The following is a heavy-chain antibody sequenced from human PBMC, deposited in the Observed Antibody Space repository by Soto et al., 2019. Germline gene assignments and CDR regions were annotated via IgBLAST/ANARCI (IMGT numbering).Heavy chain of an antibody. J-gene: IGHJ4*02. CDR3: VHTVMVHTITGGHYFDY. Sequence: SGPTLVNPTQTLTLTCTFSAFSLSTNGVGVGWIRQPPGKPLEWLAVIYWNEDKRYSRSLKSRLSITKDTSKNQVVLTMTTMDPADTATYYCVHTVMVHTITGGHYFDYWGPGLLVTVSS. V-gene: IGHV2-5*01. D-gene: IGHD2-8*01. CDR2: IYWNEDK. CDR1: AFSLSTNGVG.